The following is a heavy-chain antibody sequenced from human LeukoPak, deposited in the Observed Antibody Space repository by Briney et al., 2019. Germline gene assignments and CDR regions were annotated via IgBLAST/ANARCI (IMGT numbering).Heavy chain of an antibody. J-gene: IGHJ4*02. CDR3: ARDAMTTDFDY. Sequence: PGGSLRLSCIVSGFTFSDHNMNWVRQAPGKGLEWVSYISSSGSTIYYADSVKGRFTISRDNAKNSLYLQMNSLRAEDTAVYYCARDAMTTDFDYWGQGTLVTVSS. V-gene: IGHV3-48*04. CDR2: ISSSGSTI. CDR1: GFTFSDHN. D-gene: IGHD4-17*01.